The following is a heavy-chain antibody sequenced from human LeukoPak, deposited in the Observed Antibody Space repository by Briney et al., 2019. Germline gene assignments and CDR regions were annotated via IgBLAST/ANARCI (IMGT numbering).Heavy chain of an antibody. CDR3: ANSRSTFFPSDY. Sequence: PGGSLRLSCAASGFTFSSYEMNWVRQAPGKGLEWVSYISSSGSTIYYADSVKGRFTISRDNAKNSLYLQMNSLRAEDTALYYCANSRSTFFPSDYWGQGTLVTVSS. CDR1: GFTFSSYE. CDR2: ISSSGSTI. J-gene: IGHJ4*02. D-gene: IGHD2/OR15-2a*01. V-gene: IGHV3-48*03.